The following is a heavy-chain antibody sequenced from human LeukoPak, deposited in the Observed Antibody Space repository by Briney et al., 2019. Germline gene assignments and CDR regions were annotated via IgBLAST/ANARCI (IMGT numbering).Heavy chain of an antibody. D-gene: IGHD3-22*01. CDR2: INPNSGGT. V-gene: IGHV1-2*02. Sequence: ASVKVSCKASGYSFTGYYIHWVRQSPGQGPEWMGWINPNSGGTNYAQQFQGRLTMTRDTSISTAYMELSRLRSDDTAVYYCARVKTMIIVVSLFDYWGQGTLVTVSS. CDR1: GYSFTGYY. CDR3: ARVKTMIIVVSLFDY. J-gene: IGHJ4*02.